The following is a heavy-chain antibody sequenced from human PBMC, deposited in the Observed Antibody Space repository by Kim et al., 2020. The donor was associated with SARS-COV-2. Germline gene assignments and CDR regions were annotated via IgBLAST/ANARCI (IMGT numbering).Heavy chain of an antibody. V-gene: IGHV3-33*01. D-gene: IGHD1-1*01. J-gene: IGHJ4*02. CDR1: GFTFSIYG. CDR3: ATDVSWNPED. CDR2: IWYDGSHK. Sequence: GGSLRLSCAASGFTFSIYGMHWVRQAPGKGLEWVALIWYDGSHKYTADSVRGRCTISRDNTKNTLYLQINSLRAEDTAVYYCATDVSWNPEDWGQGTLVTVSS.